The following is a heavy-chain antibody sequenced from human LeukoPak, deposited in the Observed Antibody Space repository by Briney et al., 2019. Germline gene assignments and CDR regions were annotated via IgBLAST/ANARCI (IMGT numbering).Heavy chain of an antibody. J-gene: IGHJ4*02. V-gene: IGHV3-23*01. CDR1: GITLSNYG. CDR3: AKRGVVIRVILVGFHKEDYYFDS. CDR2: TSDSGGRT. D-gene: IGHD3-22*01. Sequence: GGSLRLSCAVSGITLSNYGMSWVRKAPGKGLEWVASTSDSGGRTTYADSVKGRFTIFRDKAKNTLYLQMNRLRAEDTGVYFWAKRGVVIRVILVGFHKEDYYFDSWGQGALVTVSS.